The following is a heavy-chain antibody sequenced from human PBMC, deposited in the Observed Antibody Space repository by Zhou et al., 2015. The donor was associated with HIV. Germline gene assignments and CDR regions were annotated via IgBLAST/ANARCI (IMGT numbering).Heavy chain of an antibody. D-gene: IGHD1-26*01. CDR1: GYTFSSYY. Sequence: QVHLMQSGAGVKKPGASVKVSCKASGYTFSSYYMHWVRQAPGQGLEWMGIINPSGGSTSYAQKFQGRVTMTRDTSTSTVYMELSGLTSEDTAMYYCTRGRWEVPDAYWGQGTLVTVSP. CDR3: TRGRWEVPDAY. V-gene: IGHV1-46*01. CDR2: INPSGGST. J-gene: IGHJ4*02.